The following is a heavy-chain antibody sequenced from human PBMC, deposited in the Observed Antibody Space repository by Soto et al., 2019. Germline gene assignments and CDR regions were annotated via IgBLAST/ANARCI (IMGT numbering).Heavy chain of an antibody. J-gene: IGHJ4*02. CDR3: ARARSGSYYSVFKY. CDR1: NFSISSGYY. CDR2: IYRSGTT. D-gene: IGHD1-26*01. V-gene: IGHV4-38-2*01. Sequence: SETLSLTCVVSNFSISSGYYWGWIRQSPGKGLEWIARIYRSGTTSYNPSLKSRVTISVDPSKNQFSLMLTAVTAADTAVYYCARARSGSYYSVFKYWARGSLVTVPS.